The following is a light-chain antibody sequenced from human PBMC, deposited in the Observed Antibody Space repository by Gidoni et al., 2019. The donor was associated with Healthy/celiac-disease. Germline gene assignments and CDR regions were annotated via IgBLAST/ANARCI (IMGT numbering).Light chain of an antibody. V-gene: IGKV3-15*01. Sequence: EIVMTQSPATLSVSPGERATLTCRASQSVSNNLAWYQQKPGQAPRPLIYGASTRATGVPARFSGSGSGTEFTLTISSLQSEDFAVYYCQQYHNWPPYTFGQGTKLEIK. CDR3: QQYHNWPPYT. J-gene: IGKJ2*01. CDR1: QSVSNN. CDR2: GAS.